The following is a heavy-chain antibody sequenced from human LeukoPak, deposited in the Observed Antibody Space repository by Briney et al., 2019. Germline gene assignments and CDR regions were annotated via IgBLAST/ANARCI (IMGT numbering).Heavy chain of an antibody. D-gene: IGHD3-10*01. Sequence: GGSLRLSCAASGFTFSSYWMHWVRQAPGKGLVWVSRINSDGSSTSYADSVKGRFTISRDNAKNTLYLQMNSLRAEDTAVYYCAREGHYGSGDYWGQGTLVTVSS. J-gene: IGHJ4*02. CDR2: INSDGSST. CDR1: GFTFSSYW. CDR3: AREGHYGSGDY. V-gene: IGHV3-74*01.